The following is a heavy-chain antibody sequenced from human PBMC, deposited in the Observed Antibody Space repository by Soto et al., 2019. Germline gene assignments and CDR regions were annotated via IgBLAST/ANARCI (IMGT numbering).Heavy chain of an antibody. CDR3: ARVPIDP. CDR1: GFIFSSYW. J-gene: IGHJ5*02. Sequence: GGSLRLSCAASGFIFSSYWMSWVRQAPGKGLEWVANIKQDGSEKYYVDSVKGRFTISRDNAKNSLYLQMNSLRAEDTAVYYCARVPIDPWGQGTLVTVSS. V-gene: IGHV3-7*01. CDR2: IKQDGSEK.